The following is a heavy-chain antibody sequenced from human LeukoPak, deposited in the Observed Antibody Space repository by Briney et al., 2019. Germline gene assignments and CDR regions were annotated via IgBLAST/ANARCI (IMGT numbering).Heavy chain of an antibody. CDR3: ARDPVEISYDY. CDR2: ISSSGSTM. J-gene: IGHJ4*02. D-gene: IGHD5-24*01. Sequence: GGSLRLSCAASGFTFSDYYMSWIRQAPGKGLEWVSYISSSGSTMYHADSVKGRFIISRDNAKNSLYLQMNSLRAEDTAVCYCARDPVEISYDYWGQGTLVTVSS. CDR1: GFTFSDYY. V-gene: IGHV3-11*04.